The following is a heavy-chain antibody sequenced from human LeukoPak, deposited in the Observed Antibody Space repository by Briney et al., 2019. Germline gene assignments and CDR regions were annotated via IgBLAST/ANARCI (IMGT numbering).Heavy chain of an antibody. CDR3: ARKPYSSSPYYYGMDV. J-gene: IGHJ6*02. Sequence: GESLKISCKGSGYSFTSYWIGWVRQMPGKGLEWMGIIYPGDSDTRYSPSFQGQVTISADKSISTAYLQWSSLEASDTAMYYCARKPYSSSPYYYGMDVWGQGTTVTVSS. CDR1: GYSFTSYW. V-gene: IGHV5-51*01. D-gene: IGHD6-13*01. CDR2: IYPGDSDT.